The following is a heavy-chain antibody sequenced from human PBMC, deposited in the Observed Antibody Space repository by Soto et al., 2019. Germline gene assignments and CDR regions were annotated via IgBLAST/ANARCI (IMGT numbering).Heavy chain of an antibody. CDR2: ISAYNGNT. CDR3: ARDTPGVVPAAHYGMDV. D-gene: IGHD2-2*01. Sequence: QVQLVQSGAEVKKPGASVKVSCKASGYTFTSYGISWVRQAPGQGLEWMGWISAYNGNTNYAQKLQGRVTMTTDTSTSTAYLELRSLGSDDTDVYYCARDTPGVVPAAHYGMDVWGQGTTVTGSS. V-gene: IGHV1-18*01. CDR1: GYTFTSYG. J-gene: IGHJ6*02.